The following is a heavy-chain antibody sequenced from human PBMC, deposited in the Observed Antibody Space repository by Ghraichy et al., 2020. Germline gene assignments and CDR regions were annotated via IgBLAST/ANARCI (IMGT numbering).Heavy chain of an antibody. J-gene: IGHJ4*02. Sequence: ETLSLTCIVSGGSISSYYWSWIRQPAGKGLEWIGHIYTSGSTNYNPSLKSRVTMSVDTSKNQFSLKLTSVTAADTAVYYCAREVPYCSRGSCYGFDYWGQGTLVTVSS. CDR3: AREVPYCSRGSCYGFDY. CDR1: GGSISSYY. V-gene: IGHV4-4*07. CDR2: IYTSGST. D-gene: IGHD2-15*01.